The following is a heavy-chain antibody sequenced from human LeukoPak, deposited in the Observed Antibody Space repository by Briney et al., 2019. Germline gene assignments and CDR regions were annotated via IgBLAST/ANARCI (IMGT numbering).Heavy chain of an antibody. J-gene: IGHJ2*01. V-gene: IGHV1-69*06. D-gene: IGHD3-9*01. CDR1: GGTFSSYS. CDR3: AKRPINYDILTGYPYWYFDL. Sequence: ASVKVSCKDSGGTFSSYSINWVRQAPRQGLKWMGGIIPLFNTPNYAQKFQGRVSITADKSTNTTYMELSSLTSEDTAVYYCAKRPINYDILTGYPYWYFDLWGRGTLVTVSS. CDR2: IIPLFNTP.